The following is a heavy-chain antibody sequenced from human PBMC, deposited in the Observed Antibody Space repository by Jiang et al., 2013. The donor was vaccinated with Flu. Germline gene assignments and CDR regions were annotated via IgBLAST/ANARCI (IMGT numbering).Heavy chain of an antibody. CDR3: ARADCSGGSCYSPTDSYYYYYGMDV. D-gene: IGHD2-15*01. CDR2: IYTSGST. J-gene: IGHJ6*02. Sequence: GPGLVKPSQTLSLTCTVSGGSISSGSYYWSWIRQPAGKGLEWIGRIYTSGSTNYNPSLKSRVTISVDTSKNQFSLKLSSVTAADTAVYYCARADCSGGSCYSPTDSYYYYYGMDVWGQGTTVTVSS. CDR1: GGSISSGSYY. V-gene: IGHV4-61*02.